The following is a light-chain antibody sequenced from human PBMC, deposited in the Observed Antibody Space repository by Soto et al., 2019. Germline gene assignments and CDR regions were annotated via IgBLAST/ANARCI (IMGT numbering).Light chain of an antibody. CDR3: MQALQTPWT. V-gene: IGKV2-28*01. CDR2: LAS. Sequence: DIVMTQSPLSLPVAAGDPASSSCMSSQSLLHSNGYTYLDCYLQKPGQSPQLLIYLASNRASGVPERLSGSGSGKDFTMKISGVEAEDVGVYYCMQALQTPWTFGQVTKVAIK. CDR1: QSLLHSNGYTY. J-gene: IGKJ1*01.